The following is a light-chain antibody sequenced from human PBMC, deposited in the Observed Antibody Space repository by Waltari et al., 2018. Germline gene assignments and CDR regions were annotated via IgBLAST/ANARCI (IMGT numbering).Light chain of an antibody. CDR3: LSFDSSLSGYM. CDR2: QDN. Sequence: QSVLTQPPSVSGAPGLGVTISSTGSSSNIGAYYVSWYQNLPGTTPRLLIYQDNKRPSGISDRFSGSKSGTSASLTITGLHTEDEADYYCLSFDSSLSGYMFGAGTRVTVL. V-gene: IGLV1-40*01. CDR1: SSNIGAYY. J-gene: IGLJ1*01.